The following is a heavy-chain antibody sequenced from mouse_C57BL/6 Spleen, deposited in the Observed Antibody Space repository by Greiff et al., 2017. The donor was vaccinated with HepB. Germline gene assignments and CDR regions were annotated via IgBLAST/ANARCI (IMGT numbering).Heavy chain of an antibody. CDR3: ARDRYYGSSLDY. V-gene: IGHV1-76*01. J-gene: IGHJ2*01. D-gene: IGHD1-1*01. CDR1: GYTFTDYY. CDR2: IYPGSGNT. Sequence: VQLKESGAELVRPGASVKLSCKASGYTFTDYYINWVKQRPGQGLEWIARIYPGSGNTYYNEKFKGKATLTAEKSSSTAYMQLSSLTSEDSAVYFCARDRYYGSSLDYWGQGTTLTVSS.